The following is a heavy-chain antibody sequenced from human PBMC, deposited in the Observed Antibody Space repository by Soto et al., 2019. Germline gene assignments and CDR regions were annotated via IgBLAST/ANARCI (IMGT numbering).Heavy chain of an antibody. V-gene: IGHV3-13*04. CDR2: TGTTGNT. J-gene: IGHJ2*01. Sequence: EEQLVESGGDMVQPGGSLRLSCVASGFAFRNYDMHWVRQVAGKGLEWVSATGTTGNTYYPGSVKGRFTISREDGKNSLYLQMNNLRPGDTAVDYCARDATYGSGRGPDWYFDLWGRGTLVTVSS. CDR1: GFAFRNYD. D-gene: IGHD3-10*01. CDR3: ARDATYGSGRGPDWYFDL.